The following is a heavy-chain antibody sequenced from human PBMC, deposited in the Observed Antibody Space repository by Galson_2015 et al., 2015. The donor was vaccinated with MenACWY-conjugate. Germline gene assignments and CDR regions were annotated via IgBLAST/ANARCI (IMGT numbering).Heavy chain of an antibody. Sequence: PALVKPTQTLTLTCAFSGFSLRTGGMRVSWIRQPPGKALEWLARIDWEDDKFYSTSLKTRLTISKDTSKNQVVLTMTNMDPVDTATYYCARIGAYYYGSGSYSADYWGQGTLVTVSS. D-gene: IGHD3-10*01. J-gene: IGHJ4*02. CDR2: IDWEDDK. V-gene: IGHV2-70*04. CDR3: ARIGAYYYGSGSYSADY. CDR1: GFSLRTGGMR.